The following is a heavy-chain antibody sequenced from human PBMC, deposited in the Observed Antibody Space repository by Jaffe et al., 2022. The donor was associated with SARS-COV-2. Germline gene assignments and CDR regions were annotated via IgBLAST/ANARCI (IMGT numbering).Heavy chain of an antibody. J-gene: IGHJ4*02. V-gene: IGHV3-23*01. CDR2: VSGSGGNT. CDR1: GFTFSGFA. D-gene: IGHD4-17*01. CDR3: AKGYGDYGLSPCDY. Sequence: EVQLLESGGGLAQPGGSLRLSCAASGFTFSGFAMSWVRQAPGKGLEWVSAVSGSGGNTYYADSVKGRFTISRDNSKNTLYLQMNSLRAEDTAVYYCAKGYGDYGLSPCDYWGQGSLVTVSS.